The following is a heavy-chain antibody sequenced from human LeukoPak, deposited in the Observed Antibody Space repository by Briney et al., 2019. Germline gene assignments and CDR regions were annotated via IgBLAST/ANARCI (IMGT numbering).Heavy chain of an antibody. D-gene: IGHD7-27*01. CDR3: ARQHWGLYYYQMDV. V-gene: IGHV3-7*01. CDR1: GFTFSSYW. J-gene: IGHJ6*03. CDR2: IKQDGSEK. Sequence: GGSLRLSCAASGFTFSSYWMSWVRQAPGKGLEWVANIKQDGSEKKYVDSVKGRLTISRDNAKNLLYLQVNSLRVEDTAVYYCARQHWGLYYYQMDVWGKGTTVTVSS.